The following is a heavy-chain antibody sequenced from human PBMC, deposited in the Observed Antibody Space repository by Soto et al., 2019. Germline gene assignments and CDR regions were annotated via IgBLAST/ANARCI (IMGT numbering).Heavy chain of an antibody. CDR3: ARDGTYYDFWSGYYIGNWFDP. Sequence: ETLSVSWTDAGGCISSYYGTLIRQPPGRGLEWIGYIYYSGSTNYNPSLKSRVTISVDTSKNQFSLKLSSVTAAETAVYYCARDGTYYDFWSGYYIGNWFDPWGQGTLVTGS. CDR2: IYYSGST. V-gene: IGHV4-59*01. D-gene: IGHD3-3*01. CDR1: GGCISSYY. J-gene: IGHJ5*02.